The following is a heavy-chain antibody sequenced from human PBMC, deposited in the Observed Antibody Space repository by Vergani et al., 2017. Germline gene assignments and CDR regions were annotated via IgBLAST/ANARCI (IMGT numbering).Heavy chain of an antibody. D-gene: IGHD3-3*01. Sequence: QVQLVQSGAEVKKPGSSVKVSCKASGGTFSSYAISWVRQAPGQGLEWMGGIIPIFGTANYAQKFQGRVTITADESTSTAYMELSSLRSEDTAVYYCARAITIFGVVLNYYYYMDVWGKGTTVTVSS. CDR3: ARAITIFGVVLNYYYYMDV. J-gene: IGHJ6*03. CDR2: IIPIFGTA. CDR1: GGTFSSYA. V-gene: IGHV1-69*01.